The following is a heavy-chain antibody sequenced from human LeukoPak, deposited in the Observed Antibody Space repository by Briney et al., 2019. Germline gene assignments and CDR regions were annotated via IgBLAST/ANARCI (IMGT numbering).Heavy chain of an antibody. Sequence: PSETLSLTCTVSGGSISSSGYYWGWLRQPPGKGLEWIGSIYYSGSTYYNPSLKSRVTISVDRSKNQFSLKLSSVTAADTAVYYCARDPYPYGSGSYFDYWGQGTLVTVSS. CDR2: IYYSGST. D-gene: IGHD3-10*01. J-gene: IGHJ4*02. V-gene: IGHV4-39*07. CDR1: GGSISSSGYY. CDR3: ARDPYPYGSGSYFDY.